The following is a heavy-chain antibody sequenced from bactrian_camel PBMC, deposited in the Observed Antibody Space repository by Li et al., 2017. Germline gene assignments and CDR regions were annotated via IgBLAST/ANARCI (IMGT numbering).Heavy chain of an antibody. CDR1: GHSRGSNC. V-gene: IGHV3-3*01. Sequence: HVQLVESGGGSVQTGGSLRLSCVVSGHSRGSNCVGWYRLPPGRAPAEREGIAAIRRSGGETWYAGSVKGRFTISQDSARNTVYLQMNSLQSEDTAVYYCAADQQPCGWRSLLASEYDYWGQGTQVTVS. J-gene: IGHJ4*01. CDR2: IRRSGGET. D-gene: IGHD3*01. CDR3: AADQQPCGWRSLLASEYDY.